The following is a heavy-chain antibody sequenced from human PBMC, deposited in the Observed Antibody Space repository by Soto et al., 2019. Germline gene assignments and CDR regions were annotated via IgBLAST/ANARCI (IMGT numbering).Heavy chain of an antibody. CDR2: IIPLFGIT. CDR3: ATFYGGDCTTTTCYGDFDY. V-gene: IGHV1-69*02. CDR1: GVIFNRYS. Sequence: QVQLVQYGAEVKKPGSSVKVSCKASGVIFNRYSVSWVRQAPGQGLEWMGRIIPLFGITNYAQKFQGRVMITADKSTNTAYMEVNGLRSEDTALYYCATFYGGDCTTTTCYGDFDYWGQGTLVTVTS. D-gene: IGHD2-2*01. J-gene: IGHJ4*02.